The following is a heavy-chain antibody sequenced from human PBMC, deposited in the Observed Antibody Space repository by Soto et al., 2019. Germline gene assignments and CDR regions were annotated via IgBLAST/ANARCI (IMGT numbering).Heavy chain of an antibody. Sequence: QVQLVESGGGVVQPGRSLRLSCAASGFTFSSYAMHWVRQAPGKGLEWVAVISYDGSNKHYADSVKGRFTISRDNSKNTLYLQMNSLRAEDTAVYYCARVGRFLEWLLYDYYYYGMDVWGQGTTVTVSS. CDR2: ISYDGSNK. V-gene: IGHV3-30-3*01. J-gene: IGHJ6*02. CDR1: GFTFSSYA. D-gene: IGHD3-3*01. CDR3: ARVGRFLEWLLYDYYYYGMDV.